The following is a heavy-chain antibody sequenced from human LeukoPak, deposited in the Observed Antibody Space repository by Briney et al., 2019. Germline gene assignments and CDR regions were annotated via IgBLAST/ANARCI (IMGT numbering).Heavy chain of an antibody. D-gene: IGHD1/OR15-1a*01. J-gene: IGHJ4*02. Sequence: GGSLRLSCTASGLSFSGQWMNWVRQSPGQGLEWVANIKYDGSEKYYVDSVKGRFTISREDAKNSLSLQMDSVRPEDTAVYYCAFNNNFKYWGQGTQVIVSS. CDR1: GLSFSGQW. CDR2: IKYDGSEK. CDR3: AFNNNFKY. V-gene: IGHV3-7*01.